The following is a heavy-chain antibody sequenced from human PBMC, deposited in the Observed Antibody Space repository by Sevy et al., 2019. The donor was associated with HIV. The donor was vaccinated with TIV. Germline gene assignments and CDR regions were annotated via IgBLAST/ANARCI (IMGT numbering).Heavy chain of an antibody. Sequence: SETLSLTCTVSGGSISSYYWSWIRQPAGKGLEWIGRIYTSGSTNYNPSLKSRVTMSVDTSKNQFSLKLSSVTAADTAVYYCAAAPRIYYCYYMDVWGKGTTVTVSS. CDR2: IYTSGST. CDR3: AAAPRIYYCYYMDV. D-gene: IGHD2-15*01. V-gene: IGHV4-4*07. J-gene: IGHJ6*03. CDR1: GGSISSYY.